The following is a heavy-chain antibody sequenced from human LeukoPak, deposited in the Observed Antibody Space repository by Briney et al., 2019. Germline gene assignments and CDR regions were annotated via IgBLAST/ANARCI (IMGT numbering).Heavy chain of an antibody. CDR3: ASGKYGSGTADY. CDR2: ISSSSSYI. D-gene: IGHD1-1*01. Sequence: GGSLRLSCAASGFTFSSYSMNWVRQAPGKGLEWVSSISSSSSYIYYADSVKGRFTISRDNAKNSLYLQMNSLRAEDTAVYYCASGKYGSGTADYWGQGTLVTVSS. V-gene: IGHV3-21*01. CDR1: GFTFSSYS. J-gene: IGHJ4*02.